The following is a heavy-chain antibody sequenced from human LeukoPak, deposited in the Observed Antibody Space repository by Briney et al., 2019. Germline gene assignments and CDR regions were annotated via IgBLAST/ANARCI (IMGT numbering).Heavy chain of an antibody. CDR3: ARLPAAINGYFDP. V-gene: IGHV3-9*01. D-gene: IGHD2-2*01. CDR1: GFTFDDYA. CDR2: ISWNSGSI. J-gene: IGHJ5*02. Sequence: GGSLRLSCAASGFTFDDYAMHWVRQAPGKGLEWVSGISWNSGSIGYADSVKGRFTISRDNAKNSLYLQMNSLRAEDTALYYCARLPAAINGYFDPWGQGTLVTVSS.